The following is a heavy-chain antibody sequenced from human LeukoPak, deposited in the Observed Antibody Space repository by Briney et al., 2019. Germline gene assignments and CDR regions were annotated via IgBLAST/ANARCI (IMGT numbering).Heavy chain of an antibody. CDR1: GGSISSRSYY. V-gene: IGHV4-39*07. D-gene: IGHD1-26*01. CDR3: AASLFKGEELGNFDY. Sequence: SETLSLTCTVSGGSISSRSYYWGWIRQPPGKGLEWIGSIYYSGSTYYNPSLKSRVTISVDTSKNQFSLKLSSVTAADTAVYYCAASLFKGEELGNFDYWGQGTLVTVS. CDR2: IYYSGST. J-gene: IGHJ4*02.